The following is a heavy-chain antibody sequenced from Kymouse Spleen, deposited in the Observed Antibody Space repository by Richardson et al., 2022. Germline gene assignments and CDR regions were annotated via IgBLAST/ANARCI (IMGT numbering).Heavy chain of an antibody. V-gene: IGHV4-39*01. CDR2: IYYSGST. CDR3: ARRDYSSRGTFDY. J-gene: IGHJ4*02. D-gene: IGHD4-11,IGHD4-11*01. Sequence: QLQLQESGPGLVKPSETLSLTCTVSGGSISSSSYYWGWIRQPPGKGLEWIGSIYYSGSTYYNPSLKSRVTISVDTSKNQFSLKLSSVTAADTAVYYCARRDYSSRGTFDYWGQGTLVTVSS. CDR1: GGSISSSSYY.